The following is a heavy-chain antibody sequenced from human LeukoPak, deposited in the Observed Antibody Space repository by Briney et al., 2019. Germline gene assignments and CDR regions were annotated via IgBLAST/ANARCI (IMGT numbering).Heavy chain of an antibody. CDR3: AKDNKRFGPSKAHFDY. V-gene: IGHV3-7*03. CDR2: IKQDGSEK. D-gene: IGHD3-10*01. J-gene: IGHJ4*02. CDR1: GFTFSSYW. Sequence: GGSLRLSCAASGFTFSSYWMSWVRQAPGKGLEWVANIKQDGSEKYYVDSVKGRFTISRDNAKNSLYLQMNSLRAEDMALYYCAKDNKRFGPSKAHFDYWGQGTLVTVSS.